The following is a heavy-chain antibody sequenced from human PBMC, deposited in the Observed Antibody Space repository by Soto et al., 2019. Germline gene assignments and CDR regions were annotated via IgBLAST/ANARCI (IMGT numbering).Heavy chain of an antibody. D-gene: IGHD2-2*01. Sequence: EVQLVESGGGLVKPGVSLRLSCAASGFTFSNAWMSWVRQAPGKGLEWVGRIKSKTNGGTTDYAAPVQGRFTISRDDSEKTLYLQMNSLKTEYTAVYYCTRQPLGYCSSSSCYDYFDYWGQGTLVTVSS. CDR2: IKSKTNGGTT. CDR3: TRQPLGYCSSSSCYDYFDY. J-gene: IGHJ4*02. V-gene: IGHV3-15*01. CDR1: GFTFSNAW.